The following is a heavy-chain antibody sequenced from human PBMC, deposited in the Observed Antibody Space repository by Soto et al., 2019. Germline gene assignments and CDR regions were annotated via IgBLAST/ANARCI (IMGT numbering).Heavy chain of an antibody. V-gene: IGHV3-23*01. D-gene: IGHD2-15*01. CDR2: ISGSGGGT. Sequence: GGSLRLSCPASEFIFANYAMNWVRQATGKGLEWVSPISGSGGGTSYADSVKGRFTICIDNSKNTLSLEMSSLRVEDTGVYYCATDQRGFNRPVDYWGQGALVTVSS. CDR3: ATDQRGFNRPVDY. CDR1: EFIFANYA. J-gene: IGHJ4*02.